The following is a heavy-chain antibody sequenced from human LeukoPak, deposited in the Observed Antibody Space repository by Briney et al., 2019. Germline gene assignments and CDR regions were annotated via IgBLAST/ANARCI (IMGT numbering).Heavy chain of an antibody. D-gene: IGHD3-10*01. CDR1: GGSFSGYY. Sequence: SETLSLTCAVYGGSFSGYYWSWIRQPAGKGLEWIGHIYTSGATNYNPSLKSRVTMSIDTSKNQFSLKLSSVIAADTAVYYCARDAKYYYGSRTYFFFEYWGQGTLLTVSS. CDR3: ARDAKYYYGSRTYFFFEY. J-gene: IGHJ4*02. V-gene: IGHV4-4*07. CDR2: IYTSGAT.